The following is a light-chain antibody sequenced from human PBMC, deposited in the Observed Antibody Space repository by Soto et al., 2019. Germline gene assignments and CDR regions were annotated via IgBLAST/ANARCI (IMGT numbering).Light chain of an antibody. Sequence: EVVMTQSPASLSVSPGERATLSCRASQSVTSNLAWYQQRPGQAPRLLIYGASTRATGIPARFSGSGSGTEFTLTISSLQSEDFAVYYCLQYSTGLGTFGQGTKVEIK. V-gene: IGKV3-15*01. CDR3: LQYSTGLGT. CDR1: QSVTSN. J-gene: IGKJ1*01. CDR2: GAS.